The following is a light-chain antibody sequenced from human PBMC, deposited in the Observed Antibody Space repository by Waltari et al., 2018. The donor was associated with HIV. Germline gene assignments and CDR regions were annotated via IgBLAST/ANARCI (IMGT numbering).Light chain of an antibody. CDR3: QAWDNSTAV. J-gene: IGLJ2*01. Sequence: SYELSQPPSVSVSPGQPASITCSGDTLGDRFACWYQQKPGQSPVMVIYHDSERPSGIPERFSGSNSGNTATLTISGTQSMDEADYYCQAWDNSTAVFGGGTKLTVL. CDR2: HDS. CDR1: TLGDRF. V-gene: IGLV3-1*01.